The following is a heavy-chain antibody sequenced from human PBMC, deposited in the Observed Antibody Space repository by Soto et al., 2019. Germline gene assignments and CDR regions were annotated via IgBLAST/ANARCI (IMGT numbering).Heavy chain of an antibody. CDR3: ARYSGKYQGPIDY. D-gene: IGHD1-26*01. Sequence: QVQLVESGGGVVQPGRSLRLSCAASGFTFSHYGIHWVRQAPGKGLEWLAVISYDGSNKHYADSVKGRFTVSRDNSKNTRYLQMNSLRAEDTAVYFCARYSGKYQGPIDYWGQGTLFTVSS. CDR2: ISYDGSNK. CDR1: GFTFSHYG. V-gene: IGHV3-30*03. J-gene: IGHJ4*02.